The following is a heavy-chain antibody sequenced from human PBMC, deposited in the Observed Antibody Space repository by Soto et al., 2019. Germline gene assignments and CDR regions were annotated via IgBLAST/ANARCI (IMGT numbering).Heavy chain of an antibody. V-gene: IGHV6-1*01. D-gene: IGHD6-13*01. CDR2: TYYRSKWYN. CDR1: GDSVSSNSVA. J-gene: IGHJ4*02. CDR3: ARDIVGAAGTYFDY. Sequence: PSQTLSLTCAISGDSVSSNSVAWNLIRQSPSRGLEWLGRTYYRSKWYNDYAVSVKSRITINPDTSKNQFSLQLNSVTPDDTAVYYCARDIVGAAGTYFDYWGQGTLVTVSS.